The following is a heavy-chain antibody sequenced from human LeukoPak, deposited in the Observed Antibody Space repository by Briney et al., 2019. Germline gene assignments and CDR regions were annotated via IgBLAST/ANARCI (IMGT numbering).Heavy chain of an antibody. CDR2: MHYSGNT. D-gene: IGHD4/OR15-4a*01. CDR3: ARHKEYGGNPTFDY. J-gene: IGHJ4*02. V-gene: IGHV4-39*01. CDR1: GASISTNTDY. Sequence: KASETLCLTCTVSGASISTNTDYRGWIRQPPGRGLKWIGSMHYSGNTYHNASLRSRVTISLDTSENQFSLKVNSVTAADTAVYYCARHKEYGGNPTFDYWGQGILITASS.